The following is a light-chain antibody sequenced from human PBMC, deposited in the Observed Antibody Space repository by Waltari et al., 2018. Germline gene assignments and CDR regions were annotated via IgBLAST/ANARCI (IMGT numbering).Light chain of an antibody. CDR1: SSDIGGYNY. CDR3: SSYIDSSTLEL. V-gene: IGLV2-14*03. J-gene: IGLJ2*01. Sequence: SVSGSPGQSITISCTGTSSDIGGYNYVSWYQQVPGKAPKLMIYDVSNRPSGVSSRFSGSKSGNTASLTISGLQAEDEADYFCSSYIDSSTLELFGGGT. CDR2: DVS.